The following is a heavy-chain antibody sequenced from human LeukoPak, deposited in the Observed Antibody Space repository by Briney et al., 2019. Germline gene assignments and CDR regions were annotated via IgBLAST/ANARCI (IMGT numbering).Heavy chain of an antibody. D-gene: IGHD1-26*01. CDR2: IHPYSGGS. Sequence: ASVKVSCKASGFTFNGYYVHWVRQAPGQGLEWMGRIHPYSGGSNSAQKFQGRVTMARDMSINTVYMELSGLRSDDTALYYCASAVPAIVIPQSGFDIWGPGTTVTVSS. CDR3: ASAVPAIVIPQSGFDI. J-gene: IGHJ3*02. CDR1: GFTFNGYY. V-gene: IGHV1-2*06.